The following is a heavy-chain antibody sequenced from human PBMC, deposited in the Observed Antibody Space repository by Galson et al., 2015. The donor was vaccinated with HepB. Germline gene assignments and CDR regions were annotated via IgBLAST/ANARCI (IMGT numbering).Heavy chain of an antibody. CDR3: AREAVLYQNYYYYYGMDV. D-gene: IGHD2-2*01. J-gene: IGHJ6*02. CDR2: INPSGGST. CDR1: GYTFTSYY. Sequence: SVKVSCKASGYTFTSYYTHWVRQAPGQGLEWMGIINPSGGSTSYAQKFQGRVTMTRDTSTGTVYMELSSLRSEDTAVYYCAREAVLYQNYYYYYGMDVWGQGTTVTVPS. V-gene: IGHV1-46*01.